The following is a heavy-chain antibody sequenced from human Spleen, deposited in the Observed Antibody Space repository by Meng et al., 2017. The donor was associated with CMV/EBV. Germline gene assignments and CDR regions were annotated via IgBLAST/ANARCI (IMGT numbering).Heavy chain of an antibody. J-gene: IGHJ5*01. V-gene: IGHV1-18*01. CDR1: GYTFTSYG. D-gene: IGHD2-2*01. Sequence: ASVKVSCKASGYTFTSYGISWVRQAPGQGLEWMGWISAYNGNTNYAQKFQGRLTMTTDTSTSTAFMELRSLRSDDTALYYCARDHVDIVVVPAVMDWFDSWGQGTLVTVSS. CDR2: ISAYNGNT. CDR3: ARDHVDIVVVPAVMDWFDS.